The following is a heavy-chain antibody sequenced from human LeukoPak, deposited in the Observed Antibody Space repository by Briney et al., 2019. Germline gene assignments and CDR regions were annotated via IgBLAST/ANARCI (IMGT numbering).Heavy chain of an antibody. Sequence: GGSLRLSCAASGFTFSDYYMSWIRQAPGEGLEWFSYIGSSGTLTLYADSVKGRFTISRDNAKNSLYLQMNSLRAEDTAVYYCARGAGPLFDPWGQGTLVTVSS. CDR1: GFTFSDYY. CDR2: IGSSGTLT. V-gene: IGHV3-11*01. CDR3: ARGAGPLFDP. J-gene: IGHJ5*02.